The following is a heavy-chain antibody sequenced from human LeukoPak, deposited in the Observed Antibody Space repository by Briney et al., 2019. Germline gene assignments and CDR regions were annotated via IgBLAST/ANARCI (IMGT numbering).Heavy chain of an antibody. CDR3: TSGYSYGYFDY. CDR2: IRSKAYGGTT. V-gene: IGHV3-49*04. Sequence: GGSLRLSCTASGFTFGDYAMSWVRQAPGKGLEWVGFIRSKAYGGTTEYAASVKGRFTISRDDSKSIAYLQMNSLKTEDTAVYYCTSGYSYGYFDYWGQGTLVTVSS. D-gene: IGHD5-18*01. J-gene: IGHJ4*02. CDR1: GFTFGDYA.